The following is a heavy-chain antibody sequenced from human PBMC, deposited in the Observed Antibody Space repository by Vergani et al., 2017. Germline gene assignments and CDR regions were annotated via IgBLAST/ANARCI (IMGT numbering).Heavy chain of an antibody. CDR3: ARLVGAVVAFDI. J-gene: IGHJ3*02. V-gene: IGHV3-74*01. CDR1: GFTFSSYW. CDR2: INSDGSST. Sequence: EVQLVESGGGLVQPGGSLRLSCAASGFTFSSYWMHWVRHAPGKGLVWVSRINSDGSSTSYADSVKGRFTISRDNAKNTLYLQMNSLGAEDTAVYYCARLVGAVVAFDIWGQGTMVTVSS. D-gene: IGHD1-26*01.